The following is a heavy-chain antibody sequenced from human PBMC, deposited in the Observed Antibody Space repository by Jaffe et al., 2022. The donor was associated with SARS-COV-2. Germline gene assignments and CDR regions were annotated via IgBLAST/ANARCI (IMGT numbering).Heavy chain of an antibody. J-gene: IGHJ4*02. CDR1: GFSLTTSGVG. V-gene: IGHV2-5*02. CDR3: AHRTKRGYNSGHPDY. D-gene: IGHD5-18*01. Sequence: QITLKESGPTLVKPTQTLTLTCTFSGFSLTTSGVGVSWIRQPPGKALEWLALIYWDDDKRYSPSLKSRLTITKDTSKNQVVLTMTNMDPVDTATYYCAHRTKRGYNSGHPDYWGQGTLVTVSS. CDR2: IYWDDDK.